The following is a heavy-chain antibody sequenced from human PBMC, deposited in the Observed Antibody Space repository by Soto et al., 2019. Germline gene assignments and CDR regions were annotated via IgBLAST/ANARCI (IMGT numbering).Heavy chain of an antibody. CDR3: AKDRVGVAATGIDY. Sequence: EVQLLESGGGLVQPGGSLRLSCVASGFTFDRYGMNWVRQAPGKGLEWVSAISGGGGSAYYADSVRGRFTISRDNFKNTLYLQMNSLRVEDTAVYFCAKDRVGVAATGIDYWGQGTLVTVSS. CDR2: ISGGGGSA. CDR1: GFTFDRYG. D-gene: IGHD2-15*01. J-gene: IGHJ4*02. V-gene: IGHV3-23*01.